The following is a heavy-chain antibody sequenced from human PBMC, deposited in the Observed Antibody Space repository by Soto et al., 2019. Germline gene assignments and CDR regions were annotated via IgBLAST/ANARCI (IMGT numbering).Heavy chain of an antibody. CDR3: ARTEYHGAFDI. CDR1: GFTFSDYY. J-gene: IGHJ3*02. Sequence: QVQMVESGGGLVKPGGSLRLSCAVSGFTFSDYYMSWIRQAPGKGLEWVSYISTGSIYTNYADSVKGRFTISRDNAKNSLYLQMNSLRAEDTAVCYCARTEYHGAFDIWGQGTMVRVSS. D-gene: IGHD2-2*01. CDR2: ISTGSIYT. V-gene: IGHV3-11*05.